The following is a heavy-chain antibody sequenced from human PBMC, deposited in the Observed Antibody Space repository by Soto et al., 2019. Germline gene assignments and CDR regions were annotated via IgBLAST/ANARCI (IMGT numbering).Heavy chain of an antibody. D-gene: IGHD3-10*01. J-gene: IGHJ5*02. CDR2: IYYSGST. CDR3: ARETYYYGSGNFDP. Sequence: QVQLQESGPGLVKPSETLSLTCTVSGGSVSSGSYYWSWIRQPPGKGLEWIGYIYYSGSTNYNPSHKSRVTISVDTSKNQFSLKLSSVTAADTAVYYCARETYYYGSGNFDPWGQGTLVTVSS. V-gene: IGHV4-61*01. CDR1: GGSVSSGSYY.